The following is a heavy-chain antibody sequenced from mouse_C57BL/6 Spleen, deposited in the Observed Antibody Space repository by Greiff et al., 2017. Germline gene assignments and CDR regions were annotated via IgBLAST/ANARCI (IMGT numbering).Heavy chain of an antibody. CDR2: INPSNGGT. J-gene: IGHJ1*03. CDR3: ARGNSFYWYFDV. CDR1: GYTFTSYW. Sequence: VQLQQPGTELVKPGASVKLSCKASGYTFTSYWMHWVKQRPGQGLEWIGNINPSNGGTNYNEKFKSKATLTVDKSSSTAYMQLSSLTSDDSAVYYCARGNSFYWYFDVWGTGTTVTVSS. D-gene: IGHD2-1*01. V-gene: IGHV1-53*01.